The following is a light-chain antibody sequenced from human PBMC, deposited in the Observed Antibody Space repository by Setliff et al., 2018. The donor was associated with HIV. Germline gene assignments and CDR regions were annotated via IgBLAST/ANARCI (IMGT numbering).Light chain of an antibody. CDR2: DVS. CDR3: SSYTSSSTLEV. Sequence: QSALAQPPSVSGSPGQSVTISCTGTSSDVGGYNYVSWYQQHPGKAPKLMIYDVSNRPSGVSNRFSGSKSGNTASLTISGLQAEDEADYYCSSYTSSSTLEVFGGGTKVTVL. V-gene: IGLV2-14*03. CDR1: SSDVGGYNY. J-gene: IGLJ2*01.